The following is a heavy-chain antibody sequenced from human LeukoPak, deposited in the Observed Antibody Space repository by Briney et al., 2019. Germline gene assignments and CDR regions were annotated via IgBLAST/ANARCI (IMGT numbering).Heavy chain of an antibody. CDR1: GGTFSSYA. Sequence: SVKVSCKASGGTFSSYAISWVRQAPGQGLEWMGRIIPILGIANYAQKFQGRVTITADRSTSTAYMELSSLRSEDTAVYYCASRVRGSSFDYWGQGTLVTVSS. V-gene: IGHV1-69*04. J-gene: IGHJ4*02. CDR3: ASRVRGSSFDY. CDR2: IIPILGIA. D-gene: IGHD3-10*01.